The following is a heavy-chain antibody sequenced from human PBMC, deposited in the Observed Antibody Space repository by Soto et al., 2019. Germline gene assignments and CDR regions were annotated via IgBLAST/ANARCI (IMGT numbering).Heavy chain of an antibody. V-gene: IGHV3-53*02. CDR3: ARVSVAYYYGSGSYSLFAC. D-gene: IGHD3-10*01. CDR1: GFTVSSKY. CDR2: IYSGGST. Sequence: EVQLVETGGGLIQPGGSLRLSCAASGFTVSSKYMSWVRQAPGKGLEWVSVIYSGGSTYYADSVKGRFTIPRDNSKNTLYLQMNSLKAEDTAVYYCARVSVAYYYGSGSYSLFACWGQGPLVNGSS. J-gene: IGHJ4*02.